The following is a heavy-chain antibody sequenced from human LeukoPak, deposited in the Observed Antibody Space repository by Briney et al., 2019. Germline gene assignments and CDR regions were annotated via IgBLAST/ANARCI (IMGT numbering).Heavy chain of an antibody. Sequence: GGSLRLSCAASGFTFSDYYMSWIRQAPGKGLEWVSYISSSSSYTNYADSLKGRFTVSRDNAKNSLYLQMNSLRAEDTAVYYFGRDHDEGFDTWGRGTLVTVPS. CDR1: GFTFSDYY. D-gene: IGHD1-1*01. V-gene: IGHV3-11*06. J-gene: IGHJ4*02. CDR3: GRDHDEGFDT. CDR2: ISSSSSYT.